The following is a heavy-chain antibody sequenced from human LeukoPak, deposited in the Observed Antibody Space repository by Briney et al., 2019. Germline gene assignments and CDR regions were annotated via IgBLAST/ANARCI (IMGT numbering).Heavy chain of an antibody. CDR1: GFTFSTYN. Sequence: GGSLRLSCEASGFTFSTYNMNWVRQAPGKRLEWVSSITSSRYAFYADSVKGRFTISRDNAKSSLYLQMNNLRAEDTAVYYCARDPYSGHYGNDYYYYMDVWGKGTTVTVSS. D-gene: IGHD5-12*01. V-gene: IGHV3-21*01. CDR3: ARDPYSGHYGNDYYYYMDV. CDR2: ITSSRYA. J-gene: IGHJ6*03.